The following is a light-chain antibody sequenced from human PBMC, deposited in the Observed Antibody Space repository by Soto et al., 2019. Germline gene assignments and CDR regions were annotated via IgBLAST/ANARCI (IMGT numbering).Light chain of an antibody. V-gene: IGKV3D-15*02. CDR2: DAS. CDR1: QSVSSK. Sequence: EIVMTQSPATLSVSPGEGATLSCRASQSVSSKLAWYQQKPGQAPRLLIYDASNRATGIPARFSGSGSGTDFTLTISRLESEDFAVYYCQQYGNSPITFGQGTRLENK. J-gene: IGKJ5*01. CDR3: QQYGNSPIT.